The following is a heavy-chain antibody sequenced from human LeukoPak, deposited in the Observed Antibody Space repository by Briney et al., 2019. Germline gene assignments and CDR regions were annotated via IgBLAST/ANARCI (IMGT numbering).Heavy chain of an antibody. D-gene: IGHD5-18*01. CDR1: AYTFTSYC. CDR3: ASDSFSDCGDNYGYCDCEFIDV. Sequence: ASVTVSCKASAYTFTSYCISWLRQPPAQGLEWVGWVSAYNGNTNYAQKLQGRVPMTTDTSTCTAYMELRILRPDAKGVYFCASDSFSDCGDNYGYCDCEFIDVGGKGTRV. V-gene: IGHV1-18*01. J-gene: IGHJ6*03. CDR2: VSAYNGNT.